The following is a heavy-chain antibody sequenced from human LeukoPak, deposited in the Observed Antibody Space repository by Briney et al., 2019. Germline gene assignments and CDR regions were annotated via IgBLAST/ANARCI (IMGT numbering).Heavy chain of an antibody. Sequence: PGGSLRLSCVASGFTVSSNYMSWVRQAPGKGLEWVSVIYSGGSTYYADSVKGRFTISRDNSKNTLYLRMNSLRAEDTAVYYCASGSGSYRTPCNYMDVWGTGTTVTVSS. D-gene: IGHD3-10*01. CDR3: ASGSGSYRTPCNYMDV. V-gene: IGHV3-53*01. CDR2: IYSGGST. J-gene: IGHJ6*03. CDR1: GFTVSSNY.